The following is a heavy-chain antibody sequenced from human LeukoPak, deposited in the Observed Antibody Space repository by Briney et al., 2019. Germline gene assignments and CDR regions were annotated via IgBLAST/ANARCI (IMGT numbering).Heavy chain of an antibody. V-gene: IGHV3-33*01. J-gene: IGHJ6*04. CDR2: IWYDGSNK. D-gene: IGHD3-9*01. CDR1: GFTFSSYG. CDR3: ARDKYGQFDWLSRAYYYYGMDV. Sequence: GGSLRLSCAASGFTFSSYGTHWVRQAPGKGLEWVAVIWYDGSNKYYADSVKGRFTISRDNSKNTLYLQMNSLRAEDTAVYYCARDKYGQFDWLSRAYYYYGMDVWGKGTTVTVSS.